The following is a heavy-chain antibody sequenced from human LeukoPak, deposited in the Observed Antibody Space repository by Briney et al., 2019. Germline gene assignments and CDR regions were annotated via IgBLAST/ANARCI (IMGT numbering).Heavy chain of an antibody. CDR3: ARHSPNCTNGVCHKVNFDY. J-gene: IGHJ4*02. CDR1: GGSFSGYY. CDR2: INHSGST. Sequence: SETLSLTCAVYGGSFSGYYWSWIRQPPGKGLEWIGEINHSGSTNYNPSLKSRVTISVDTSKNQFSLKLSSVTAADTAVYYCARHSPNCTNGVCHKVNFDYWGQGTLVTVSS. D-gene: IGHD2-8*01. V-gene: IGHV4-34*01.